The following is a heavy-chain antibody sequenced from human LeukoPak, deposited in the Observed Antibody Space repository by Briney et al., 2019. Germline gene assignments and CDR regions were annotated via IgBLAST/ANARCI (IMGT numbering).Heavy chain of an antibody. Sequence: ASVKVSCKASGYTFTGYYMHWVRQAPGQGLEWMGWINPNSGGTNYAQKFQGRVTMTRDTSISTAYMELSRLRSDDTAVYYCVRGGLDTAMACDYWGQGTLVTVSS. CDR3: VRGGLDTAMACDY. D-gene: IGHD5-18*01. CDR1: GYTFTGYY. V-gene: IGHV1-2*02. J-gene: IGHJ4*02. CDR2: INPNSGGT.